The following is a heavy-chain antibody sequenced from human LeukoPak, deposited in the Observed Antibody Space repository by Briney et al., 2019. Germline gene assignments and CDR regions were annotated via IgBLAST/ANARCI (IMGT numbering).Heavy chain of an antibody. CDR2: ISSSGSTI. Sequence: GGSLRLSCAASGFTFSDYYMSWIRQAPEKGQEWVSYISSSGSTIYYADSVKGRFTISWDNAKNSLYLQMNSLRAEDTAVYYCARPRMKYYYDSSGYYDYWGQGTLVTVSS. J-gene: IGHJ4*02. CDR1: GFTFSDYY. D-gene: IGHD3-22*01. V-gene: IGHV3-11*04. CDR3: ARPRMKYYYDSSGYYDY.